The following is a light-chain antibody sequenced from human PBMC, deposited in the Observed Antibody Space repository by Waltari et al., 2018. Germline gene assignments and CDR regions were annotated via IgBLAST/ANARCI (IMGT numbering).Light chain of an antibody. CDR3: QQYNNWPLT. CDR1: QSVSSN. Sequence: EIVMTQSPATLSVSPRERATLSCRASQSVSSNLAWYQQKPGQAPRLLIYGASSRATGIPARVSGSGSGTEFTLTISSLQSEDFAVYYCQQYNNWPLTFGGGTKVEIK. V-gene: IGKV3-15*01. J-gene: IGKJ4*01. CDR2: GAS.